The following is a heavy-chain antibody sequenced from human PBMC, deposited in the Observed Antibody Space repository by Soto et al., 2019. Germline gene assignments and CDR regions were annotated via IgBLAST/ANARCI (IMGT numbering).Heavy chain of an antibody. V-gene: IGHV5-51*01. Sequence: GESLKISCQGSGYSFTTYWIGWVRQTPGKGLEWMGGIYLGDSDTRYSPSFEGQVTISADKSISTAYLQWSSLKASDTAMYYCARRGYYGSENYYHLDYWGQGTLVTVSS. CDR1: GYSFTTYW. CDR3: ARRGYYGSENYYHLDY. D-gene: IGHD3-10*01. J-gene: IGHJ4*02. CDR2: IYLGDSDT.